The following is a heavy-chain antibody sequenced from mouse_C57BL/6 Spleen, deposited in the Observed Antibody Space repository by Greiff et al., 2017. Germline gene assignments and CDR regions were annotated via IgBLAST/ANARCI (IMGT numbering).Heavy chain of an antibody. CDR2: INPNNGGT. CDR1: GYTFTDYY. Sequence: EVKLMESGPELVKPGASVKISCKASGYTFTDYYMNWVKQSHGKSLEWIGDINPNNGGTSYNQKFKGKATLTVDKSSSTAYMELRSLTSEDSAVYYCAREGYLDYWGQGTTLTVSS. V-gene: IGHV1-26*01. CDR3: AREGYLDY. J-gene: IGHJ2*01.